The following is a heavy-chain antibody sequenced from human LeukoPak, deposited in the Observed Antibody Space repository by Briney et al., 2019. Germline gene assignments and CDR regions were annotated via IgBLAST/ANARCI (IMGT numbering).Heavy chain of an antibody. CDR1: VFTVSSNY. CDR3: AIAQLLDAFDI. Sequence: GGSLRLSCAASVFTVSSNYMSWVRQAPGKGLEWVANIKQDGSEKYYVDSVKGRFTISRDNAKNSLYLQMNSLRAEDTAVYYCAIAQLLDAFDIWGQGTMVTVSS. D-gene: IGHD2-2*01. CDR2: IKQDGSEK. V-gene: IGHV3-7*01. J-gene: IGHJ3*02.